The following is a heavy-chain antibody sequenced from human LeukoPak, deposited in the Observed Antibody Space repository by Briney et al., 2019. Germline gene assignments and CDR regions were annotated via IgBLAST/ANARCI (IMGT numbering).Heavy chain of an antibody. CDR1: GGSFSSNNW. V-gene: IGHV4-4*02. D-gene: IGHD4-17*01. CDR2: IYHSGST. CDR3: ARLLTTVTPYNWFDP. Sequence: SETLSLTCAVSGGSFSSNNWWSWVRRPPGKGLEWIGEIYHSGSTNYNPSLKSRVTISVDKSKNQFSLKLSSVTAADTAVYYCARLLTTVTPYNWFDPWGQGTLVTVSS. J-gene: IGHJ5*02.